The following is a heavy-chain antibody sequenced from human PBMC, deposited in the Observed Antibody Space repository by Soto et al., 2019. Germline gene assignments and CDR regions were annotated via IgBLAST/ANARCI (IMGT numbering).Heavy chain of an antibody. CDR1: GYTFTSIG. CDR3: ARATKSGTYFYY. Sequence: QVQLVQSGDEVKKPGASVKVSCKASGYTFTSIGITWVRQAPGQGLEWMGWISTYNGNTNYAQNLQGRVTMTTDTSTNTANMELRSLRSDDTAVYYCARATKSGTYFYYWGQGTLVTVSS. J-gene: IGHJ4*02. CDR2: ISTYNGNT. V-gene: IGHV1-18*01. D-gene: IGHD1-26*01.